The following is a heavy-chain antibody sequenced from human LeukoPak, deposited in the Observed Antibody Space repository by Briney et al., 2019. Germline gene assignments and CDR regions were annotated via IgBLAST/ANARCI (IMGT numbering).Heavy chain of an antibody. CDR3: AKLNIGWYEDY. CDR2: ISASGSNT. Sequence: GGALRLSCAASGFTFGTYAMTWVRQAPGKGLEWVSTISASGSNTYYADSVKGRFTISRDNAKNTLYVQMNSLRAEDTAVYYCAKLNIGWYEDYWGQGTLVTVSS. V-gene: IGHV3-23*01. D-gene: IGHD6-19*01. J-gene: IGHJ4*02. CDR1: GFTFGTYA.